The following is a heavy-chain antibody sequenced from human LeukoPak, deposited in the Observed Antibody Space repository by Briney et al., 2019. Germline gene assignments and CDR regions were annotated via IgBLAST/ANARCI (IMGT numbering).Heavy chain of an antibody. V-gene: IGHV3-7*01. J-gene: IGHJ2*01. CDR2: IKQDGSEK. CDR3: ARHSPGIALPGPNWYSNL. Sequence: SGGSSSSNCWSWVRQSPGKGLEWVANIKQDGSEKYYVDSVKGRFTISRDNAKNSLYLQMNSLRAEDTAVYYCARHSPGIALPGPNWYSNLWGGGPLVTVSS. CDR1: GGSSSSNC. D-gene: IGHD6-13*01.